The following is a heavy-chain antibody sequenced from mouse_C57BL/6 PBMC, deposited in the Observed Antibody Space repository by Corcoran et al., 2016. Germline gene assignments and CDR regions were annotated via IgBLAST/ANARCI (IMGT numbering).Heavy chain of an antibody. CDR3: ARKGGGKAMDY. V-gene: IGHV1-26*01. J-gene: IGHJ4*01. CDR2: INPNNGGT. CDR1: GYTFTDYY. D-gene: IGHD1-1*02. Sequence: EVQLQQSGPELVKPGASVKISCKASGYTFTDYYMNWVKQSHGKSLEWIGDINPNNGGTSYNQKFKGKATLTVDKSSSTAYMELRSLTSEDSAVYYCARKGGGKAMDYWGQGTSVTVSS.